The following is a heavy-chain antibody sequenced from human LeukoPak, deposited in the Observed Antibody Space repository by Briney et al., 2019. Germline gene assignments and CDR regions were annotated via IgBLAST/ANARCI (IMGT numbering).Heavy chain of an antibody. J-gene: IGHJ3*02. V-gene: IGHV3-23*01. D-gene: IGHD4-17*01. CDR3: AIRSTVTRAFDI. CDR1: GFTFSSYA. CDR2: ISGSGGST. Sequence: PGGSLRLSCAASGFTFSSYAMSWVRQAPGKGLEWVSAISGSGGSTHYADSVKGRFTISRDNSKNTLYLQMNSLRAEDTAVYYCAIRSTVTRAFDIWGQGTMVTVSS.